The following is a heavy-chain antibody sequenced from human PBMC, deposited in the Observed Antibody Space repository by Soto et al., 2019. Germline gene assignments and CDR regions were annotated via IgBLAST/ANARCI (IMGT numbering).Heavy chain of an antibody. D-gene: IGHD3-22*01. V-gene: IGHV3-30-3*01. CDR2: ISYDGSNK. Sequence: QVQLVESGGGVVQPGRSLRLSCAASGFTFSSYAMHWVRQAPGKGLEWVAVISYDGSNKYYADSVKGRFTISRDNSKNTLYLQMNSLRAEDTAVYYCARQYYYDSSGFDYWGQGTLVTVSS. CDR3: ARQYYYDSSGFDY. J-gene: IGHJ4*02. CDR1: GFTFSSYA.